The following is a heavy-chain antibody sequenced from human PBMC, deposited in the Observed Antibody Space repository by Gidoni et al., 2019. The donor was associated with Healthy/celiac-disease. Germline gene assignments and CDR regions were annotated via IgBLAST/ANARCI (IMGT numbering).Heavy chain of an antibody. CDR2: IYYSGIT. CDR3: ARSVGAKWEVDY. CDR1: GGSISSSSYY. Sequence: QLQLQESGPGLVKPSETLSLTCTVSGGSISSSSYYWGWIRQPPGKVLEWIGSIYYSGITYYNPSLKRRVTISVDTSKNQFSLKLSSVTAADTAVYYCARSVGAKWEVDYWGQGILVTVSS. V-gene: IGHV4-39*01. J-gene: IGHJ4*02. D-gene: IGHD1-26*01.